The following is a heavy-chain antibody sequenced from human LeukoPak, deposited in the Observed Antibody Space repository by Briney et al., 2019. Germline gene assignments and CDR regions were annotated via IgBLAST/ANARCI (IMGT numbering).Heavy chain of an antibody. CDR2: ISSSSSYI. CDR1: GFTFSSYS. Sequence: GGSLRLSCAASGFTFSSYSMNWVRQAPGKGLEWVSSISSSSSYIYYADSVKGRFTISRDNAKNSLYLQMNSLRAEDTAVYYCASPRPDILTGFDAFDIWGQGTTVTVSS. CDR3: ASPRPDILTGFDAFDI. J-gene: IGHJ3*02. D-gene: IGHD3-9*01. V-gene: IGHV3-21*01.